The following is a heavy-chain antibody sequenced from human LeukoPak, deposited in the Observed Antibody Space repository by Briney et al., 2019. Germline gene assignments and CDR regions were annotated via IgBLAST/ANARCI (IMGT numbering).Heavy chain of an antibody. CDR1: GFNFASNW. CDR3: ARAWGSGSYYHL. CDR2: INSDGSST. D-gene: IGHD3-10*01. Sequence: GGSLRLSCAASGFNFASNWMHWVRQTPGKGLMWVSRINSDGSSTSYADSVKGRFTISRDNAKNTLYLQMNSLRAEDTAVYYCARAWGSGSYYHLWGQGTLVTVSS. J-gene: IGHJ4*02. V-gene: IGHV3-74*01.